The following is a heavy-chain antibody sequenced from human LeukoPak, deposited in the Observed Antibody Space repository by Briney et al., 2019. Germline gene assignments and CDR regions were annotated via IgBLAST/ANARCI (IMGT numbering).Heavy chain of an antibody. Sequence: GGSLRLSCAASGFTFNSNAMSWVRQAPGKGLEWISGLSGTAYSTYYADSVKGRFTISRDNSKNTLYLQMNSLRAEDTAVYYCAKEGGSWDFDYWGQGTLVTVSS. J-gene: IGHJ4*02. D-gene: IGHD1-26*01. CDR1: GFTFNSNA. CDR3: AKEGGSWDFDY. V-gene: IGHV3-23*01. CDR2: LSGTAYST.